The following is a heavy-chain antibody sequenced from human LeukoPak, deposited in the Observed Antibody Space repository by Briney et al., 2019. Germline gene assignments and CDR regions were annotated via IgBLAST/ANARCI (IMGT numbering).Heavy chain of an antibody. V-gene: IGHV1-46*01. CDR3: ARDRYYYDSSGYIRGISFDY. CDR2: INPSGGST. Sequence: GASVKVSCEASGYTFTSYGIGWVRQAPGQGLEWMGIINPSGGSTSYAQKFQGRVTMTRDTSTSTVYMELSSLRSEDTAVYYCARDRYYYDSSGYIRGISFDYWGQGTLVTVSS. J-gene: IGHJ4*02. CDR1: GYTFTSYG. D-gene: IGHD3-22*01.